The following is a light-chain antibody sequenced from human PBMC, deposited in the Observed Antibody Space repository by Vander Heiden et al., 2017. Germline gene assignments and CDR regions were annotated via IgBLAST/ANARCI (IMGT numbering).Light chain of an antibody. CDR2: EHN. J-gene: IGLJ3*02. V-gene: IGLV6-57*04. CDR1: SGSIASDS. CDR3: QSYDTNNWV. Sequence: NFMLTQPLSVSESPGKTVTISCTRSSGSIASDSVQWYQQRPGSAPTTVIYEHNHRPFGVPDRFSRSIDRSSNSASLTISGLKTEDEADYYCQSYDTNNWVFGGGTKLTVL.